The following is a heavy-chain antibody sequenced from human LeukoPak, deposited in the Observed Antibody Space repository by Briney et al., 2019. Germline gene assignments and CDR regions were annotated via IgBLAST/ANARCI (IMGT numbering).Heavy chain of an antibody. CDR2: ISGSGGST. J-gene: IGHJ4*02. D-gene: IGHD6-6*01. V-gene: IGHV3-23*01. Sequence: GGSLRLSCAASGFTFSSYAMSWVRQAPGKGLEWVSAISGSGGSTYYADSVKGRFTISRDNSKNTLYLQMNSLRAEDTAIYYCAREAEYSSSSGSLAWWGQGTLVTVSS. CDR3: AREAEYSSSSGSLAW. CDR1: GFTFSSYA.